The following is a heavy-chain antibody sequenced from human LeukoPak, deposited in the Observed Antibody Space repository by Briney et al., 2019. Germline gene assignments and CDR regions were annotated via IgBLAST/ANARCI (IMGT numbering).Heavy chain of an antibody. CDR1: GFTFSDYY. CDR2: ISSSGSTI. D-gene: IGHD6-19*01. CDR3: ARLGSSGWYACDY. V-gene: IGHV3-11*04. Sequence: GGSLRLSCAASGFTFSDYYMSWIRQAPGKGLEWVSYISSSGSTIYYADSVTGRFTISRDNAKNSLYLQMNSLRAEDTAVYYCARLGSSGWYACDYWGQGTLVTVSS. J-gene: IGHJ4*02.